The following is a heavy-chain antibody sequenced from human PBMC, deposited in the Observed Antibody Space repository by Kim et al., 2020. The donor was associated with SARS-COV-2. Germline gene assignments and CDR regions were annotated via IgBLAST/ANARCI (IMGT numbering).Heavy chain of an antibody. V-gene: IGHV4-39*07. J-gene: IGHJ4*02. D-gene: IGHD3-22*01. CDR1: GGSISSSSYY. Sequence: SETLSLTCTVSGGSISSSSYYWGWIRQPPGKGLEWIGSIYYSGSTYYNPSLKSRVTISVDTSKNQFSLKLSSVTAADTAVYYCARAIFYYDSSGYYVFDYWGQGTLVTVSS. CDR3: ARAIFYYDSSGYYVFDY. CDR2: IYYSGST.